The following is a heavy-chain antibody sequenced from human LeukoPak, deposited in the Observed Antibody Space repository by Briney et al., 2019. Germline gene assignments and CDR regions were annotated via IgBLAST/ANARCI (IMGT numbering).Heavy chain of an antibody. V-gene: IGHV3-23*01. J-gene: IGHJ4*02. Sequence: VGSLRLSSAASLFTFRSVAMSWVRQAPGQGLGWVSAISGSGGSTYYADTVKCRFTISRDNSKTTLCLQMNRLRAEETAAYYFAKDSWLYSVSYGYWGQGTLVTVP. CDR3: AKDSWLYSVSYGY. CDR1: LFTFRSVA. CDR2: ISGSGGST. D-gene: IGHD1-26*01.